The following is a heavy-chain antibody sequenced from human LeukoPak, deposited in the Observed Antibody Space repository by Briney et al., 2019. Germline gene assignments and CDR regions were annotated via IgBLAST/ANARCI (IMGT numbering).Heavy chain of an antibody. V-gene: IGHV4-31*03. Sequence: SETLSLTCTVSGGSISSGGYYWSWIRQHPGKGLEWIGYIYYSGSTYYNPSLKSRVTISVDTSKNQFSLKLSSVTAADTAVYYCARYYGDRYYFDYWGQGTLVTVSS. CDR2: IYYSGST. D-gene: IGHD4-17*01. CDR1: GGSISSGGYY. CDR3: ARYYGDRYYFDY. J-gene: IGHJ4*02.